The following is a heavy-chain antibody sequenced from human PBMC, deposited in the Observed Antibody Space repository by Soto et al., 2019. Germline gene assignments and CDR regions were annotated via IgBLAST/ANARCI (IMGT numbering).Heavy chain of an antibody. Sequence: QVQLVQSGAEVKKPGASVKVSCKASGYTFTSYDINWVRQATGQGLEWMGWMNPNSGNTGYAQKFQGRVTMTRNTYISTDYVELISLISEDTAVYYCAREDSSGYQGHYWGQGPMVTVSS. CDR3: AREDSSGYQGHY. V-gene: IGHV1-8*01. D-gene: IGHD3-22*01. CDR1: GYTFTSYD. CDR2: MNPNSGNT. J-gene: IGHJ4*02.